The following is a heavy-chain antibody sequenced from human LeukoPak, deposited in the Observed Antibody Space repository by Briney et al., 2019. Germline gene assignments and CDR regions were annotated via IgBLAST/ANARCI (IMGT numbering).Heavy chain of an antibody. V-gene: IGHV1-2*06. Sequence: ASVKVSCKASGYTFTGYYMHWVRQAPGQGLEWMGRINPNSRGTNYAQKFQGRVTMTRDTSISTAYMELSRLRSDDTAVYYCARVRTMVRGVMGNLDYWGQGTLVTVSS. J-gene: IGHJ4*02. CDR2: INPNSRGT. CDR3: ARVRTMVRGVMGNLDY. D-gene: IGHD3-10*01. CDR1: GYTFTGYY.